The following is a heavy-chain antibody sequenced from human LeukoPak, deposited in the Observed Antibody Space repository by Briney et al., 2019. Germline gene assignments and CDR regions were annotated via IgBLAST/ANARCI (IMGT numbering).Heavy chain of an antibody. D-gene: IGHD2-8*01. CDR3: ARGRGLMVYAAHYYYYYGMDV. CDR2: INHSGST. Sequence: SETLSLTCAVYGGSFSGYYWSWIRQPPGKGLEWIGEINHSGSTNYNPSLKSRVTISVDTSKNLFSLKLSSVTAADTAVYYCARGRGLMVYAAHYYYYYGMDVWGQGTTVTVSS. V-gene: IGHV4-34*01. CDR1: GGSFSGYY. J-gene: IGHJ6*02.